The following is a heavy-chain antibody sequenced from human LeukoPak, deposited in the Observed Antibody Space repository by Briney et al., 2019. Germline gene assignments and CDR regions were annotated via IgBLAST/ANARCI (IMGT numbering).Heavy chain of an antibody. V-gene: IGHV5-51*01. CDR2: IYPGDSDT. Sequence: GESLKISCKGSGYSFTSYWIGWVRQMPGKGLEWMGIIYPGDSDTRYSPSFQGQVTISADKSISTAYLQWSSLKASDTAMYYGARRLGTSGYSYGFIDYWGQGTLVTVSS. J-gene: IGHJ4*02. CDR3: ARRLGTSGYSYGFIDY. CDR1: GYSFTSYW. D-gene: IGHD5-18*01.